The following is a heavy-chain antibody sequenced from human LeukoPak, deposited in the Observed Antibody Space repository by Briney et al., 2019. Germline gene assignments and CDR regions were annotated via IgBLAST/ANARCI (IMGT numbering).Heavy chain of an antibody. CDR2: INHSRST. V-gene: IGHV4-34*01. D-gene: IGHD4-17*01. CDR1: GGSFSGYY. J-gene: IGHJ6*02. CDR3: ARGWERTVTTFLDV. Sequence: SETLSLTCAVYGGSFSGYYWSWTRQPPGKGLEWIGEINHSRSTNYNPSLKSRVTISVDTSKNQFSLKLSSVTAADTAVYYCARGWERTVTTFLDVWGQGTTVTVSS.